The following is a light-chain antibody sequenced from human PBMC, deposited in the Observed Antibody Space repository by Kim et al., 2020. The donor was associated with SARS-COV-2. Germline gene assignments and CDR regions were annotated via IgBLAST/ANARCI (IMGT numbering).Light chain of an antibody. CDR2: DAS. V-gene: IGKV1-33*01. CDR1: QDVSIY. J-gene: IGKJ5*01. Sequence: DIQMTQSPSSLSASVGDRVTITCQASQDVSIYLNWYRQKPGKAPELLIYDASNLETGVPSRFSGSGSGTDFSFTISSLQPEDIATYYCKHYGDLPITFGQGTRLEIK. CDR3: KHYGDLPIT.